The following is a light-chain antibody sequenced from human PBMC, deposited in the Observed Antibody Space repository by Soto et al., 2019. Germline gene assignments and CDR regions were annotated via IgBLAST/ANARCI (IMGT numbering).Light chain of an antibody. CDR1: QSVTSNY. J-gene: IGKJ4*01. Sequence: EIVLTHSPCTLSLSPGESATLSCRASQSVTSNYLAWYQQKPGQAPRILIFAASSRATGIPDRFSGSGSGTDVTLTISRLEPEDSAVYYCQQYVSIPLTFGGGTKVDIK. V-gene: IGKV3-20*01. CDR3: QQYVSIPLT. CDR2: AAS.